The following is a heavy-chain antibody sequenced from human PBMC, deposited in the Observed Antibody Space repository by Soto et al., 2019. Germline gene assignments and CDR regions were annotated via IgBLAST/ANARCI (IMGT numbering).Heavy chain of an antibody. CDR1: GGTFSSYA. V-gene: IGHV1-69*01. Sequence: QVQLVQSGAEVKKPGSSVKVSCKASGGTFSSYAISWVRQAPGQGLEWMGGIIPIFGTANYAQKFQGRVTITADESTSTAYMELSSLRSEDTAVYYCARDRRVAAAGTYYYYYGMDVWGQGTTVTVSS. J-gene: IGHJ6*02. CDR2: IIPIFGTA. CDR3: ARDRRVAAAGTYYYYYGMDV. D-gene: IGHD6-13*01.